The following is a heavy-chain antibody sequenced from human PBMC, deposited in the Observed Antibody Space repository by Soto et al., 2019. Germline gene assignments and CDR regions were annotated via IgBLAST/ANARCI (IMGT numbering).Heavy chain of an antibody. CDR2: IYYSGST. D-gene: IGHD3-22*01. CDR3: ARVSGYPGYYYYYGMDV. Sequence: PSETLSLTCTVSGGSISSYYWSWIRQPPGKGLEWIGYIYYSGSTNYNPSLKSRVTISVDTSKNQFSLKLSSVTAADTAVYYCARVSGYPGYYYYYGMDVWGQGTTVTVSS. CDR1: GGSISSYY. V-gene: IGHV4-59*01. J-gene: IGHJ6*02.